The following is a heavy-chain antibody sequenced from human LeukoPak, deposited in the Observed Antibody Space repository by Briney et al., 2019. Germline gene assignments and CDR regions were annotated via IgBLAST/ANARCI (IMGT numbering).Heavy chain of an antibody. CDR3: ARHNCYDS. CDR1: GYSFSNYW. J-gene: IGHJ4*02. D-gene: IGHD3-16*01. CDR2: IFPGDSNT. Sequence: GESLMISCKASGYSFSNYWIAWVRQMPPKGLEWMGMIFPGDSNTIYSPSFQGQVTMSADKCISTACLQWSSLKASDSAMYFCARHNCYDSWGQGTLVTVSS. V-gene: IGHV5-51*01.